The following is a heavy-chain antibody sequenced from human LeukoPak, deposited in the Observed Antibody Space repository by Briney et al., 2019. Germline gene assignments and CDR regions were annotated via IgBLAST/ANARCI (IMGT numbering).Heavy chain of an antibody. CDR1: GFTFNSYA. D-gene: IGHD3-16*01. CDR3: ARGSRATYDY. V-gene: IGHV3-23*01. Sequence: PGGSLRLSCAASGFTFNSYAMSWVRQAPGKGLEWVSAISGSGGSTYYADSVKGRFTISRGNSKNTLYLQLNSLTVDDTAVYYCARGSRATYDYWGQGTLVTVFS. J-gene: IGHJ4*02. CDR2: ISGSGGST.